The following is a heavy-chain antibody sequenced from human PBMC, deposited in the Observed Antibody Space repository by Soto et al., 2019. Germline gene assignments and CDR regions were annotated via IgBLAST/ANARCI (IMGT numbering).Heavy chain of an antibody. CDR1: GGSISSGGYS. J-gene: IGHJ3*02. D-gene: IGHD3-16*01. CDR2: IYKSGSD. V-gene: IGHV4-30-4*01. CDR3: ARGDYPIAFHI. Sequence: QVQLQVSGPGLVKPSQTLSLTCSVSGGSISSGGYSWNWIRQSPGKGLEWMGKIYKSGSDSYHPSLRSRLTITLDTSKSQFSLNLTFVTAADTAVYYCARGDYPIAFHIWGRGAMVTVSS.